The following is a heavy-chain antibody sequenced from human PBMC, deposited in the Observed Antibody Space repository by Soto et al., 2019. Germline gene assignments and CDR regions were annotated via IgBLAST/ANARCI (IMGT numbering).Heavy chain of an antibody. CDR2: IRVKAFGGTA. V-gene: IGHV3-49*03. J-gene: IGHJ3*01. CDR3: TRAAYVFGGVVFRQDAFDV. Sequence: EVQLVESGGGLVLPGRSLRLSCTASGFNFGDYSMGWFRQAPGKGLECVGFIRVKAFGGTAEYAASVKGRFTISRDDSKSIAYLQMNSLETADTAVYFCTRAAYVFGGVVFRQDAFDVWGQGTTVTVS. CDR1: GFNFGDYS. D-gene: IGHD3-16*01.